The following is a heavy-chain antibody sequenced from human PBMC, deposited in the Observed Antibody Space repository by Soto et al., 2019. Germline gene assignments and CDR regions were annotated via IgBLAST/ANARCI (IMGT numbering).Heavy chain of an antibody. CDR1: GFTFSSHW. V-gene: IGHV3-74*01. Sequence: GGSLRLSCAASGFTFSSHWMHWVRQAPGKGLVWVSRINTDGSATNYADYAKGRFTVSRDNAKNTLYLQMNSLRAEDTAVYYCAKCMQVNWNYDAFHIWGQGTMVTVSS. J-gene: IGHJ3*02. CDR3: AKCMQVNWNYDAFHI. CDR2: INTDGSAT. D-gene: IGHD1-7*01.